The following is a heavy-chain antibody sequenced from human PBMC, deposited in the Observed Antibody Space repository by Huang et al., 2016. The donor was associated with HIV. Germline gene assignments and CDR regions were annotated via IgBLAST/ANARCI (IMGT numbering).Heavy chain of an antibody. D-gene: IGHD1-20*01. CDR1: GYTFIGYY. Sequence: QVQLVQSGAEVKKPGASVKVSCKSSGYTFIGYYIHWLRQAPGQGLARMGVINPTSGCTKYAQKCQGRVAITGDTSISAAYMEVRRLRSDDTAVYYCAGASPVLGRRYWFDPWGQGTLVTVSS. CDR2: INPTSGCT. CDR3: AGASPVLGRRYWFDP. V-gene: IGHV1-2*02. J-gene: IGHJ5*02.